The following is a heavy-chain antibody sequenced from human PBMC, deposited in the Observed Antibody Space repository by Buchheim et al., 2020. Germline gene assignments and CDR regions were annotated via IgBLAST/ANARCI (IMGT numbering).Heavy chain of an antibody. CDR3: AKDRFLEWLLSAYYYYGMDV. CDR1: GFTFSSYW. J-gene: IGHJ6*02. D-gene: IGHD3-3*01. Sequence: EVQLVESGGGLVQPGGSLRLSCAASGFTFSSYWMNWVRQAPGKGLVWVSRINPDGSSTTYADSVKGRFTVSRDNSKNTLYLQMNSLRAEDTAVYYCAKDRFLEWLLSAYYYYGMDVWGQGTT. CDR2: INPDGSST. V-gene: IGHV3-74*01.